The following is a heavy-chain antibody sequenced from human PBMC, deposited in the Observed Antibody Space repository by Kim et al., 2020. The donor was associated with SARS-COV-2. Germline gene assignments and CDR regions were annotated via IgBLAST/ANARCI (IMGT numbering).Heavy chain of an antibody. J-gene: IGHJ5*02. CDR3: ARSRSSGWYDFSPGGFDP. Sequence: GESLKISCKGSGYSFTSYWIGWVRQMPGKGLEWMGIIYPGDSDTRYSPSFQGQVTISADKSISTAYLQWSSLKASDTAMYYCARSRSSGWYDFSPGGFDPWGQGTLVTVSS. D-gene: IGHD6-19*01. CDR2: IYPGDSDT. V-gene: IGHV5-51*01. CDR1: GYSFTSYW.